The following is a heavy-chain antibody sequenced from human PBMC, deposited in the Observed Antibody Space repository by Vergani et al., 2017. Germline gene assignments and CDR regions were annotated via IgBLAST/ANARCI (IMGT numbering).Heavy chain of an antibody. CDR3: ARDNGGEIVVVVAHSPFDY. D-gene: IGHD2-15*01. CDR2: IIPILGIA. CDR1: GGTFSSYT. Sequence: QVQLVQSGAEVKKPGSSVKVSCKASGGTFSSYTISWVRQAPGQGLEWMGRIIPILGIANYAQKFQGRVTITADKSTSTAYMELSSLRSEDTAVYYCARDNGGEIVVVVAHSPFDYWGQGTLVTVSS. J-gene: IGHJ4*02. V-gene: IGHV1-69*08.